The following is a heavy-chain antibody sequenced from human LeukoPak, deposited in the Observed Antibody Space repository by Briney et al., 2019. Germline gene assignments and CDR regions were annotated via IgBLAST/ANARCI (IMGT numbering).Heavy chain of an antibody. D-gene: IGHD2-21*01. V-gene: IGHV3-72*01. CDR1: GFIVSGCH. Sequence: GGSLRLSCAASGFIVSGCHMDWVRQAPGKGLEWVGRTRDRARSYRTQYAPSVEDRFSISRDESKNSVFLQMNSLQPEDTAVYYCARDGAEGDDSAFDVWGQGTMVTVSS. J-gene: IGHJ3*01. CDR3: ARDGAEGDDSAFDV. CDR2: TRDRARSYRT.